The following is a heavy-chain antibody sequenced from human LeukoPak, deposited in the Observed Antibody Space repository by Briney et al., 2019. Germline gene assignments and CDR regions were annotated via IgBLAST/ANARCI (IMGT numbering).Heavy chain of an antibody. CDR2: ITPAGSEK. Sequence: PGGSLRLSCAASRFTFSTNWMGWVRQAPGKGLEWVASITPAGSEKYYANSMKGRFTISRDNAKNSLYLQLNSLRAEDTALYYCARDNPPDYWGQGTLVTVSS. CDR1: RFTFSTNW. J-gene: IGHJ4*02. CDR3: ARDNPPDY. V-gene: IGHV3-7*03.